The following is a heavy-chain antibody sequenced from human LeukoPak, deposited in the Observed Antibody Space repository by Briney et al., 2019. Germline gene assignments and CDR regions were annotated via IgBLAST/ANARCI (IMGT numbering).Heavy chain of an antibody. CDR2: IYSGGST. V-gene: IGHV3-53*01. Sequence: GGSLRLSCAASGFTVSSNYMSWVRQAPGKGLEWVSVIYSGGSTYYADSVKGRFTISRDNSKNTLYLQMSSLRAEDTAVYYCARDGRDYGDFDYWGQGTLVTVSS. D-gene: IGHD4-17*01. J-gene: IGHJ4*02. CDR3: ARDGRDYGDFDY. CDR1: GFTVSSNY.